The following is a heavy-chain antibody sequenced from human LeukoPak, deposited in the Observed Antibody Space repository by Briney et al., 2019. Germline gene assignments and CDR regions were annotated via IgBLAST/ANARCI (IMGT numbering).Heavy chain of an antibody. Sequence: ASVEVSCKASGYTFTSYGISWVRQAPGQGLEWMGWISAYNGNTNYAQKLQGRVTMTTDTSTSTAYMELRSLRSDDTAVYYCARDSGVLLWFGELFPSGYWGQGTLVTVSS. D-gene: IGHD3-10*01. V-gene: IGHV1-18*04. J-gene: IGHJ4*02. CDR2: ISAYNGNT. CDR3: ARDSGVLLWFGELFPSGY. CDR1: GYTFTSYG.